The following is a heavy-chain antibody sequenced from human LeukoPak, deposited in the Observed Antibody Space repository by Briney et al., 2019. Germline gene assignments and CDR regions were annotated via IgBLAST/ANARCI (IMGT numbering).Heavy chain of an antibody. CDR1: GYTFTGYY. Sequence: ASVKVSCKASGYTFTGYYMHWVRQAPGQGLEWMGWINPNSGVTNYAQKFQGRVTMTRDTSISTAYMEPSRLRSDDTAVYYCARLPDILSAFDIWGQGTMVTVSS. CDR3: ARLPDILSAFDI. CDR2: INPNSGVT. J-gene: IGHJ3*02. V-gene: IGHV1-2*02. D-gene: IGHD3-9*01.